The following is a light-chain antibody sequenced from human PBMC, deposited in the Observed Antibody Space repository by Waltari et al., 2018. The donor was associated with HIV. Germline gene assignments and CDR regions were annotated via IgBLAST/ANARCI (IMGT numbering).Light chain of an antibody. V-gene: IGKV3-20*01. CDR1: QSVSSAY. CDR2: GAS. J-gene: IGKJ5*01. Sequence: EIVLTQSPGPLSLSPGERATLSCRASQSVSSAYLAWYQQKPGQAPRLLIYGASSRATGIPDRFRGSGSGTDFTLTISRLEPEDFAVYYCQQYGSSPPITFGQGTRLEIK. CDR3: QQYGSSPPIT.